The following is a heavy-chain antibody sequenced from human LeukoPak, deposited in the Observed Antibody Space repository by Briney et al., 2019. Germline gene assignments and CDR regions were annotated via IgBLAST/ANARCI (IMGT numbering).Heavy chain of an antibody. V-gene: IGHV4-39*07. CDR2: IYYSGST. J-gene: IGHJ4*02. D-gene: IGHD1-1*01. CDR1: GGSISSGGYY. Sequence: PSETLSLTCTVSGGSISSGGYYWSWIRQPPGKGLEWIGSIYYSGSTYYNPSLKSRVTISVDTSKNQFSLRLSSVTAADTAVYYCARDTTGNYYFDHWGQGTLVTVSS. CDR3: ARDTTGNYYFDH.